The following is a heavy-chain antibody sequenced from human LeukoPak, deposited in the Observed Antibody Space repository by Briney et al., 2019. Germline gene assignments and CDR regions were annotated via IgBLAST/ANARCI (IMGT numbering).Heavy chain of an antibody. Sequence: SQTLSLTCIVSGGSIISGDYYWSWIRQPPGKGLDWIGYIYHNGDTYYNPSLKSRVFISVDTSKNQFSLKLSSVTAADTAVYYCARAGVVPAAISRAFDIWGQGSVVTVSS. J-gene: IGHJ3*02. V-gene: IGHV4-30-4*08. CDR3: ARAGVVPAAISRAFDI. D-gene: IGHD2-2*02. CDR2: IYHNGDT. CDR1: GGSIISGDYY.